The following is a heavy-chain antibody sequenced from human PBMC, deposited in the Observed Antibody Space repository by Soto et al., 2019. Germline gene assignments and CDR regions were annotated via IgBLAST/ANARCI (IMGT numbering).Heavy chain of an antibody. J-gene: IGHJ6*03. V-gene: IGHV4-59*12. CDR3: AKADESTYYMDV. CDR1: GGSLSRYY. CDR2: IYYSGST. Sequence: PSETLSLTCTVSGGSLSRYYWSWIRQPPGKELEWIGYIYYSGSTNYNPSLKSRVTISVDTSNNQFSLNLNSVTAADTAVYYCAKADESTYYMDVWSRGTTVTVSS.